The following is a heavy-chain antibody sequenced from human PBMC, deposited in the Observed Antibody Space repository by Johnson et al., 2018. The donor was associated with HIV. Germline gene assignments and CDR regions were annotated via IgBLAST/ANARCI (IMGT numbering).Heavy chain of an antibody. CDR2: ISYDGSKK. V-gene: IGHV3-30*18. CDR3: AKDLSTAYYDSSEDTFDI. CDR1: GFTLSSYG. D-gene: IGHD3-22*01. J-gene: IGHJ3*02. Sequence: VQLVESGGGVVQPGRSLRLSCAASGFTLSSYGMHWVRQAPGKGLEWVAVISYDGSKKYHADSVKGRFTISRDNSKTTLYPQMNSLRAEDTAVYYCAKDLSTAYYDSSEDTFDIWGQGTMVTVSS.